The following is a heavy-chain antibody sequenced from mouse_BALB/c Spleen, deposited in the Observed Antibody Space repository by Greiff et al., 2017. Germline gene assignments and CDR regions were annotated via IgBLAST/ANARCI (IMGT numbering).Heavy chain of an antibody. CDR3: AGLEYGDCDFDY. V-gene: IGHV5-6-3*01. CDR2: INSNGGST. J-gene: IGHJ2*01. Sequence: EVKVVESGGGLVQPGGSLKLSCAASGFTFSSYGMSWVRQTPDKRLELVATINSNGGSTYYPDSVKGRFTISRDNTKNTLYLQMSSLKSEDTAMYYCAGLEYGDCDFDYWGQGTTLTVSS. CDR1: GFTFSSYG. D-gene: IGHD2-13*01.